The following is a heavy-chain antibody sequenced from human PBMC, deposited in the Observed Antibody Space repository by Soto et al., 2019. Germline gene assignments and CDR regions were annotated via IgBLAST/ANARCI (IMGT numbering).Heavy chain of an antibody. V-gene: IGHV3-66*01. J-gene: IGHJ4*02. CDR1: GFTVSSNY. CDR2: IYSGGST. D-gene: IGHD3-10*01. CDR3: AREPYGSGSYSDDY. Sequence: GGSLRLSCAASGFTVSSNYMSWVRQAPGKGLEWVSVIYSGGSTYYADSVKGRFTISRDNAKNTLYLQMNSLRAEDTAVYYCAREPYGSGSYSDDYWGQGTLVTVSS.